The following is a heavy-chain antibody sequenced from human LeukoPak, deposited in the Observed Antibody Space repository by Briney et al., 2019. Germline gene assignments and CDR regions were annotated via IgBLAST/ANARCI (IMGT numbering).Heavy chain of an antibody. CDR2: ISAYNGNT. D-gene: IGHD4-17*01. CDR1: GYTFARYG. J-gene: IGHJ4*02. V-gene: IGHV1-18*01. CDR3: ARPSDYGDYVFDY. Sequence: ASVKVSCKASGYTFARYGISWVGQSPSHRLKGRGWISAYNGNTNYAQKLQGRVTMTTDTATSTAYLELRSLRSDDTAVYYCARPSDYGDYVFDYWGQGTLVTVSS.